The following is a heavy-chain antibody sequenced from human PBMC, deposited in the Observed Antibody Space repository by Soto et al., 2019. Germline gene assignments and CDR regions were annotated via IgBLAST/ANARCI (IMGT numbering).Heavy chain of an antibody. Sequence: QVQLVESGGGVVQPGGSLRLSCAASGFSFKNYAMHWVRQSPGKGLEWVAVISFDESHKYYADSVKGRFTISRDKSKSMLSLEMNSLRPDDTAVYYCAKDGNVLRFLEWLSHLDYWGQGTLVTVSS. CDR1: GFSFKNYA. D-gene: IGHD3-3*01. V-gene: IGHV3-30*18. CDR3: AKDGNVLRFLEWLSHLDY. CDR2: ISFDESHK. J-gene: IGHJ4*02.